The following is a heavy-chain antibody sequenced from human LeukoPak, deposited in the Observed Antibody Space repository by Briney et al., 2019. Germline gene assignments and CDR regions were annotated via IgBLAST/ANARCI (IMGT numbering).Heavy chain of an antibody. CDR3: ARGPYCGGDCSLGPFDY. D-gene: IGHD2-21*02. J-gene: IGHJ4*02. CDR2: ISAYNGNT. CDR1: GYTFTSYG. Sequence: ASVKVSCKASGYTFTSYGISWVRQAPGQGLEWMGWISAYNGNTNYAQKLQGRVTMTTDTSTSTAYMELRSLRSDDTAVYYCARGPYCGGDCSLGPFDYWGQGTLVTVSS. V-gene: IGHV1-18*01.